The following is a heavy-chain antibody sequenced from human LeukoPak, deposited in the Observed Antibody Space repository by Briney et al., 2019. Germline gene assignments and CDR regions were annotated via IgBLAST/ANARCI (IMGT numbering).Heavy chain of an antibody. Sequence: GVSVRLSCAASGFTFSNYAMSWVRQAPGKGLEWVSAISRSGGNTFYADSVKGRFTISRDNSKNTLYLQMNSLRAEDTAVYYCAKGMAAATQNMYCFDYWGQGTLVTVSS. CDR2: ISRSGGNT. CDR3: AKGMAAATQNMYCFDY. V-gene: IGHV3-23*01. CDR1: GFTFSNYA. D-gene: IGHD2-15*01. J-gene: IGHJ4*02.